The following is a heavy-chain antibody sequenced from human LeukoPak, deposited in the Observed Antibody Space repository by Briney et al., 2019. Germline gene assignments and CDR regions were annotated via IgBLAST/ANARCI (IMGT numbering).Heavy chain of an antibody. CDR2: TSYDERNK. CDR3: ARGWDNNDSSGYSA. Sequence: PGRSLRLSCAASGFTFSSNAMHWVRQAPGKGLEWVAATSYDERNKYYGDSVRGRFTISRDNSKNTLYLQMNSLRVEDTAVYYCARGWDNNDSSGYSAWGQGTPVTVSS. V-gene: IGHV3-30*04. D-gene: IGHD3-22*01. J-gene: IGHJ4*02. CDR1: GFTFSSNA.